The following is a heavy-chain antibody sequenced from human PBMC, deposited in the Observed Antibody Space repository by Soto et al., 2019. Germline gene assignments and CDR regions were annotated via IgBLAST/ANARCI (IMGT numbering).Heavy chain of an antibody. CDR1: GYTFTSYD. CDR2: MNPNSGNT. D-gene: IGHD1-1*01. Sequence: ASVKVSCKASGYTFTSYDINWVRQATGQGLEWMGWMNPNSGNTGYAQKFQGRVTMTRNTSISTAYMELSSLRSEDTAVYYCARVPWDIGLEPSAPDYWGQGTLVTVSS. V-gene: IGHV1-8*01. CDR3: ARVPWDIGLEPSAPDY. J-gene: IGHJ4*02.